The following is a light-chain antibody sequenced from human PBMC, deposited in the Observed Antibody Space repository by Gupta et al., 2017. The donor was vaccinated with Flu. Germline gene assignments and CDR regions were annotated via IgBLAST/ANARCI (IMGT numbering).Light chain of an antibody. J-gene: IGKJ3*01. Sequence: LQNPFQPPQLLIFEISNRVSGVKDRFSGSGSGTDFTLKISRVEAEDVGVYYFLQSIQLPLTFGPGTKVDI. V-gene: IGKV2D-29*01. CDR2: EIS. CDR3: LQSIQLPLT.